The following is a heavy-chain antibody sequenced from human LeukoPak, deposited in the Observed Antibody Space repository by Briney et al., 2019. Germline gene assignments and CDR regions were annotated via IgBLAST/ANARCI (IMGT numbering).Heavy chain of an antibody. Sequence: SETLSLTCAVYGGSFSGYYWSWIRQPPGKGLEWFGEINHSGSTNYNPSLKSRVTISVDTSKNQFSLKLSSVTAADTAVYYCARLGVQLWTRGWFDPWGQGTLVTVSS. V-gene: IGHV4-34*01. CDR3: ARLGVQLWTRGWFDP. CDR1: GGSFSGYY. CDR2: INHSGST. D-gene: IGHD5-18*01. J-gene: IGHJ5*02.